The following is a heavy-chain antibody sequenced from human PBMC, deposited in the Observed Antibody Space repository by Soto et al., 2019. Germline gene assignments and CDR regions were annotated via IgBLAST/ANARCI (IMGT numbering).Heavy chain of an antibody. CDR3: ARDDVLCDGGRSYGVPLVF. Sequence: GGSLRLSCAASGFTFSSYAMHWVRQAPGKGLEWVSLIQSGGPTYYADSVKGRFTISRDTSENTLHLQMDSLRAEDTAVYYCARDDVLCDGGRSYGVPLVFLGKAPTVT. V-gene: IGHV3-66*01. J-gene: IGHJ6*03. CDR1: GFTFSSYA. D-gene: IGHD2-15*01. CDR2: IQSGGPT.